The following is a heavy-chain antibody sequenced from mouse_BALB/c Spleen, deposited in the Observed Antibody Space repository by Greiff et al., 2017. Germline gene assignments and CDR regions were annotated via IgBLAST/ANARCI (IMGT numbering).Heavy chain of an antibody. CDR1: GYSFTDYI. V-gene: IGHV1-39*01. Sequence: VQLQQTGPELVKPGASVKISCKASGYSFTDYIMLWVKQSHGKSLEWIGNINPYYGSTSYNLKFKGKATLTVDKSSSTAYMQLNSLTSEDSAVYYCARSYGSSYAMDYWGQGTSVTVSS. J-gene: IGHJ4*01. CDR3: ARSYGSSYAMDY. CDR2: INPYYGST. D-gene: IGHD1-1*01.